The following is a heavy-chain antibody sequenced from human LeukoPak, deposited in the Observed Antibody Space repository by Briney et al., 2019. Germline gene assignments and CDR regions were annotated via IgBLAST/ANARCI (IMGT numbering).Heavy chain of an antibody. J-gene: IGHJ4*02. CDR2: IRHDGAYK. CDR1: GFTFSSYG. D-gene: IGHD6-19*01. Sequence: PGGSLRLSCAASGFTFSSYGMHWVRQAPGKGLEWVAFIRHDGAYKYYTDSVKGRFTISRDNSANTLYLQMNSLRAEDTADYYCAKDINHSSYSSGGDGPGYWGQGTLVTVSS. V-gene: IGHV3-30*02. CDR3: AKDINHSSYSSGGDGPGY.